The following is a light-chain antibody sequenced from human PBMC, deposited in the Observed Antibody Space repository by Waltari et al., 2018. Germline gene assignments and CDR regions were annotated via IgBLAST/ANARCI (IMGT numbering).Light chain of an antibody. CDR1: ALPKKT. Sequence: SYELTQPPSVSVSPGHAARLTCPGDALPKKTASWYQQKSGQAPVLVIYEDTKRPSGIPERFSGSSSGTMATLTISGAQVEDEADYYCYSADSSGNHKGIFGGGTKVTVL. CDR2: EDT. V-gene: IGLV3-10*01. J-gene: IGLJ2*01. CDR3: YSADSSGNHKGI.